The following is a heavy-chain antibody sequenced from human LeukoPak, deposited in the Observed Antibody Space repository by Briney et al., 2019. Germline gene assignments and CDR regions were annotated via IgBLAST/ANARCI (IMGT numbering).Heavy chain of an antibody. CDR1: GFTFSSYW. J-gene: IGHJ4*02. Sequence: GGSLRLSCAASGFTFSSYWMHWVRQAPGKGLVWVSRINSDGSSTSYADSVKGRFTISRDNAKNTLYLQVNSLRAEDTAVYYCARELGIAHNDYWGQGTLVTVSS. CDR3: ARELGIAHNDY. D-gene: IGHD2-15*01. V-gene: IGHV3-74*01. CDR2: INSDGSST.